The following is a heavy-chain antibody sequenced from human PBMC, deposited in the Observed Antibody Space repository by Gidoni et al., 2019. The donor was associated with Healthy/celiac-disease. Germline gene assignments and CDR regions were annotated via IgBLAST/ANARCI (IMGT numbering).Heavy chain of an antibody. V-gene: IGHV4-38-2*02. D-gene: IGHD3-9*01. J-gene: IGHJ4*02. Sequence: QVQLQESGPGLVKPSETLSLTCAVSGYSISSGYYWGWIRQPPGKGLEWIGSIYHSGSTYYNPSLKSRVTISVDTSKNQFSLKLSSVTAADTAVYYCARDLTGNDILTLFDYWGQGTLVTVSS. CDR1: GYSISSGYY. CDR3: ARDLTGNDILTLFDY. CDR2: IYHSGST.